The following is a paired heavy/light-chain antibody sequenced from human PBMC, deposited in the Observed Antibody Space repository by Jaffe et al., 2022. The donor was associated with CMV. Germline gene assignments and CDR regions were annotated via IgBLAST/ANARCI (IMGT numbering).Light chain of an antibody. V-gene: IGLV3-1*01. J-gene: IGLJ1*01. Sequence: SYELTQPPSVSVSPGQTATITCSGDNLGNKYTSWYQQKPGQSPVLVIYEDRKRPSGIPERFAGSNSGNTATLTISGTLSMDEADYYCQAWDTSPGIFGTGTKVTVL. CDR2: EDR. CDR3: QAWDTSPGI. CDR1: NLGNKY.
Heavy chain of an antibody. J-gene: IGHJ4*02. CDR2: ISTNVGKT. Sequence: EVQLLESGGGLVQPGGSLRLSCAASGFTFSIYAMNWVRQAPGKGLEWVSRISTNVGKTYYADSVKGRFTISRDNSKNTLYLQMNSLRAEDTALYYCATNYSTAYSFDSWGQGTLVTVSS. CDR1: GFTFSIYA. D-gene: IGHD3-22*01. CDR3: ATNYSTAYSFDS. V-gene: IGHV3-23*01.